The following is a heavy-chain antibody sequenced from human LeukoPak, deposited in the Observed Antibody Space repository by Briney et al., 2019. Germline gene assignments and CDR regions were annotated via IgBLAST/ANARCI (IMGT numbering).Heavy chain of an antibody. CDR2: IYYSGST. J-gene: IGHJ4*02. CDR3: ARRRTGVLDY. D-gene: IGHD1-1*01. CDR1: GGSISSYY. Sequence: SETLSLTCTASGGSISSYYWSWIRQPPGKGLEWIGYIYYSGSTNYNPSLKSRVTISVDTSKNQFSLKLSSVTAADTAVYYCARRRTGVLDYWGQGTLVTVSS. V-gene: IGHV4-59*01.